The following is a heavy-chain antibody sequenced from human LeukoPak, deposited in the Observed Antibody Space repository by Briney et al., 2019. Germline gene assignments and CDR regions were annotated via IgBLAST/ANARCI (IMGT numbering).Heavy chain of an antibody. CDR2: ISSSSSYI. D-gene: IGHD6-6*01. Sequence: RGSLRLSCAASGFTFSSYSMNWVRQAPGKGLEWVSSISSSSSYIYYADSVKGRFTISRDNAKNSLYLQMNSLRAEDTAVYYCARSSSSSAFDIWGQGTMVTVSS. V-gene: IGHV3-21*01. CDR1: GFTFSSYS. J-gene: IGHJ3*02. CDR3: ARSSSSSAFDI.